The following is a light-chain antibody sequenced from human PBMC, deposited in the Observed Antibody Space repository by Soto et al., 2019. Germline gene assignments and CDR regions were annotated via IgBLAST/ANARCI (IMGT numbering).Light chain of an antibody. CDR3: QQGNSFPLT. V-gene: IGKV1-12*01. J-gene: IGKJ4*01. CDR1: QAISSL. CDR2: SAS. Sequence: DIQMTQSPSSVSASVGDRVTITCRASQAISSLLAWFQQKPGEAPRLLIYSASSLHSVVPSRFSGSGSGTDFTLTISSLQPEDFATYYCQQGNSFPLTFGGGTKVEIK.